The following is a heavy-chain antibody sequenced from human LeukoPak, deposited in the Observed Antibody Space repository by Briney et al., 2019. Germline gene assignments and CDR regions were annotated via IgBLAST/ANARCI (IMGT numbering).Heavy chain of an antibody. CDR1: GGPVSDYD. J-gene: IGHJ4*02. V-gene: IGHV4-59*02. Sequence: ETLSLTCTISGGPVSDYDWSGIRQSPGKGLEWIGYIYHTGSTSYSPSLKSQVTISADTSQNQFSLKLSSVTAADTAVYYCASRKLGNDYWGQGTLVTVSS. CDR2: IYHTGST. D-gene: IGHD7-27*01. CDR3: ASRKLGNDY.